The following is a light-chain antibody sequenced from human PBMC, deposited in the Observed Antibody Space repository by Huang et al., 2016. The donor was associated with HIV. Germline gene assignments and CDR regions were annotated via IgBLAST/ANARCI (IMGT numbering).Light chain of an antibody. CDR2: GES. J-gene: IGKJ5*01. Sequence: IQLTQSPFALSASVGDRVTIICRASEGISNYLAWYQQKPGKAPKLLIYGESTLQAGVPSRFAGSGSGTDFALTISSLQPEDFATYYCQYVNSFPITFGQGTRLDIK. CDR3: QYVNSFPIT. V-gene: IGKV1-9*01. CDR1: EGISNY.